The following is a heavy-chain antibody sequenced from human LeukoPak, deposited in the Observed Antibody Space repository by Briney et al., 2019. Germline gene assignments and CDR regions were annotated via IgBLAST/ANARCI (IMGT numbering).Heavy chain of an antibody. CDR3: ARTLTTRRGLYYFDY. J-gene: IGHJ4*02. Sequence: GASVKVSCKASGYTFTSYDINWVRQATGQGLEWMGWMNPNSGNTGYAQKFQGRVTITRNTSISTAYMELSSLRSEDTAVYYCARTLTTRRGLYYFDYWGQGTLVTVSS. CDR1: GYTFTSYD. D-gene: IGHD2/OR15-2a*01. V-gene: IGHV1-8*03. CDR2: MNPNSGNT.